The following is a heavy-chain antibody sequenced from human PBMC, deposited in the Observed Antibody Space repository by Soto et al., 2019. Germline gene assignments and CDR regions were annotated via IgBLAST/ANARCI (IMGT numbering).Heavy chain of an antibody. CDR1: GFNFNLLA. J-gene: IGHJ4*02. CDR3: AKPDGRLAFDY. CDR2: MKATNSTK. Sequence: EVQLLDSGGGLVQPGGSLRLSCSASGFNFNLLALTWVRQAPGKGLEWVSTMKATNSTKYYADTVMGRFTISCNSSTNTVYMQINSLRVEDTAVYYCAKPDGRLAFDYGSLGTVFTVSS. V-gene: IGHV3-23*01.